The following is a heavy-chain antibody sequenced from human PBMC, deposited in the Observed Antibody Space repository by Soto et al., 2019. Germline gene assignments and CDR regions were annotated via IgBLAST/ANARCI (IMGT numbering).Heavy chain of an antibody. CDR3: AREGGRHSGGIDY. CDR1: GGTFSSYS. D-gene: IGHD1-26*01. Sequence: QVQLVQSGAEVKKPGSSVKVSCKASGGTFSSYSINWVRQAPGQGLEWMGEIIPIFGTANYAQKFQGRVTMTADESTSTAYMELSSLRSEETAVYYCAREGGRHSGGIDYWGQGTLVTVSS. J-gene: IGHJ4*02. V-gene: IGHV1-69*01. CDR2: IIPIFGTA.